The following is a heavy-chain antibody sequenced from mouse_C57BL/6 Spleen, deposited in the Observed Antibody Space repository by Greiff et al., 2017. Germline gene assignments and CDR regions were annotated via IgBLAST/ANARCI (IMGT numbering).Heavy chain of an antibody. D-gene: IGHD2-4*01. J-gene: IGHJ3*01. Sequence: VKLVESGPGLVQPSQSLSITCTVSGFSLTSYGVHWVRQSPGKGLEWLGVIWSGGSTDYNAAFISRLSISKDNSKSQVFFKMNSLQADDTAIYYCAGYDYDVAWFAYWGQGTLVTVSA. CDR2: IWSGGST. V-gene: IGHV2-2*01. CDR1: GFSLTSYG. CDR3: AGYDYDVAWFAY.